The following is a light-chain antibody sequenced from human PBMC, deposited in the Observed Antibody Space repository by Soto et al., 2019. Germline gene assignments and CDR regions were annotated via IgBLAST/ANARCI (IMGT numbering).Light chain of an antibody. Sequence: QSVLTQPPSVSGAPGQRVTISCTGSSSNIGAGYEVNWYQHLPGTAPKLLIYDNNNRPSGVPDRFSGSKSGTSASLAITGLQAEDEAEYYCQSYDSSLSALYVFGTGTKSPS. J-gene: IGLJ1*01. CDR1: SSNIGAGYE. CDR3: QSYDSSLSALYV. V-gene: IGLV1-40*01. CDR2: DNN.